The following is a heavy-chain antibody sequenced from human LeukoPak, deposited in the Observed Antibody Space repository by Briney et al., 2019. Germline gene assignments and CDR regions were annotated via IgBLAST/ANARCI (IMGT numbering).Heavy chain of an antibody. J-gene: IGHJ6*03. D-gene: IGHD4-17*01. CDR2: IYTSGST. Sequence: SETLSLTCTVSGDSISSYYWSWIRQPAGKGLEWIGHIYTSGSTNYNPSLKSRVTMSVDTSKNQFSLKLSSVTAADTAVYYCARAQWVLIATTVTTAHYYYYYMDVWGKGTTVTISS. CDR1: GDSISSYY. V-gene: IGHV4-4*07. CDR3: ARAQWVLIATTVTTAHYYYYYMDV.